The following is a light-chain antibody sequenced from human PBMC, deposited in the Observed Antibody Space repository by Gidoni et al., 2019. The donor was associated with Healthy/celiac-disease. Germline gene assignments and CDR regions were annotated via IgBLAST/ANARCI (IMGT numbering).Light chain of an antibody. Sequence: AIRMTQSPSSFYAYTGDRVTITCRASQVIISYLVWYQQKPGKAPTLLIYAASTLQSGVPSRFSGSGSGTDFTLTISCMQSEDFATYYCQQYYSYPRTFGQGTKVEIK. CDR2: AAS. CDR1: QVIISY. CDR3: QQYYSYPRT. J-gene: IGKJ1*01. V-gene: IGKV1-8*01.